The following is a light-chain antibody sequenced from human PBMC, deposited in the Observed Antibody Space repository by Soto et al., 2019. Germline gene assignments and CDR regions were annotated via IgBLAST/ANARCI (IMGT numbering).Light chain of an antibody. J-gene: IGLJ2*01. CDR3: TSWTTSTTMI. V-gene: IGLV2-14*03. Sequence: QSALTQPASVSGSPGQSITISCTGTSSDIGAYNFVSWYQQHPGKAPKLMLYDVNIRPSGVSNRFSGSKSGNTASLTISGLQAEQEAYYYCTSWTTSTTMIFGGGTKLTVL. CDR1: SSDIGAYNF. CDR2: DVN.